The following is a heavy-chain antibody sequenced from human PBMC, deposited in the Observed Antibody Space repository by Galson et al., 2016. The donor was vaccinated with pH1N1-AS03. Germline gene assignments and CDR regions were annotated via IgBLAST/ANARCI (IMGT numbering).Heavy chain of an antibody. CDR1: GDSVSSNSVA. V-gene: IGHV6-1*01. J-gene: IGHJ6*02. CDR3: ARQIKGGMYV. D-gene: IGHD5-24*01. Sequence: CAISGDSVSSNSVAWNWIRQSPSRGLEWLGRTYYRSKWFNEYPASVKSRITINSDTSKNQFSLQLNSVTPEDTALYFCARQIKGGMYVWGQGTTVTVSS. CDR2: TYYRSKWFN.